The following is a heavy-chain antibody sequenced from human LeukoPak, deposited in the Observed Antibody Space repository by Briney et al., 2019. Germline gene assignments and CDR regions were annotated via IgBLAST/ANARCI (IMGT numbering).Heavy chain of an antibody. CDR3: ARALGEYCSGGSCSAFDP. Sequence: GGSLRLSCAASGFTFSSYAMSWVRQAPGKGLEWVSAISGSGGSTYYADSVKGRFTISRDNSKNSLYLQMNSLRAEDTAVYYCARALGEYCSGGSCSAFDPWGQGTLVTVSS. CDR2: ISGSGGST. V-gene: IGHV3-23*01. D-gene: IGHD2-15*01. J-gene: IGHJ5*02. CDR1: GFTFSSYA.